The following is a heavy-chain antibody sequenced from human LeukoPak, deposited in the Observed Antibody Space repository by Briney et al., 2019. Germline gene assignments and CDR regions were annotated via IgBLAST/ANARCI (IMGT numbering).Heavy chain of an antibody. CDR1: GFPISSHW. J-gene: IGHJ3*02. CDR2: IKHDSSET. Sequence: AGGSLRLSCAASGFPISSHWMSWVRQVPGKGLESVAHIKHDSSETYYVDTVRGRFIISRDNAKNSLYLQMNSLRVEDTAVYHCARGPTDFDASDIWGHGTLVTVSS. CDR3: ARGPTDFDASDI. V-gene: IGHV3-7*01.